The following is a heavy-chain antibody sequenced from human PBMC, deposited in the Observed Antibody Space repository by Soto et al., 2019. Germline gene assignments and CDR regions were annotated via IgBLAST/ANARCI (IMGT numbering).Heavy chain of an antibody. CDR2: INAGNGNT. V-gene: IGHV1-3*01. D-gene: IGHD4-17*01. CDR1: GYTFTSYA. J-gene: IGHJ2*01. CDR3: ARAFRNTVTKYGYFDL. Sequence: VQLVQAGAEVKKPGASVKVSCKASGYTFTSYAMHWVRQAPGQRLEWLGWINAGNGNTKYSQKFQGRVTITRDTSASTAYMELSSLRSEDTAVYYCARAFRNTVTKYGYFDLWGRGTLVTVSS.